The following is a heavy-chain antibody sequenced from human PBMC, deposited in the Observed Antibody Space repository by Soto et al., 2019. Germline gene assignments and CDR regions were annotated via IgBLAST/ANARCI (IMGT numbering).Heavy chain of an antibody. CDR3: ATGHSGSYLPFDY. J-gene: IGHJ4*02. CDR1: GFTFSSYA. D-gene: IGHD1-26*01. Sequence: QVQLVESGGGVVQPGRSLRLSCAASGFTFSSYAMHWVRQAPGKGLEWVAVISYDGSNKYYADSVKGRFTISRDNSKNTLYLQMNSLRAEDTAVYYCATGHSGSYLPFDYWGQGTLVTVSS. V-gene: IGHV3-30-3*01. CDR2: ISYDGSNK.